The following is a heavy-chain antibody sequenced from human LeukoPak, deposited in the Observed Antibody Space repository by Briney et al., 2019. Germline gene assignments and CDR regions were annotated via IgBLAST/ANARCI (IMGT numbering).Heavy chain of an antibody. CDR2: ISSSGSTI. CDR3: ARVGEQWLGGFDY. Sequence: GGSLRLSCAASGFTFSSYEMNWVRQAPGKGLEWVSYISSSGSTIYYAASVKGRFTISRDNAKNSLYLQMNSLRAEVTAVYYCARVGEQWLGGFDYWGQGTLVTVSS. CDR1: GFTFSSYE. V-gene: IGHV3-48*03. J-gene: IGHJ4*02. D-gene: IGHD6-19*01.